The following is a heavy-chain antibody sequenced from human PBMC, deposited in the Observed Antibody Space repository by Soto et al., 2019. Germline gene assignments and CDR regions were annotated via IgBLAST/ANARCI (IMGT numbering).Heavy chain of an antibody. CDR2: IYYSGST. V-gene: IGHV4-39*01. J-gene: IGHJ4*02. CDR3: VEYYYDSSGYLPIDY. Sequence: QLQLQESGPGLVKPSETLSLTCTVSGGSISSSSYYWGWIRQPPGKGLEWIGSIYYSGSTYYNPSLKRRVTISVDTSKNQFSLKLSSVTAADTAVYYCVEYYYDSSGYLPIDYWGQGTLVTVSS. CDR1: GGSISSSSYY. D-gene: IGHD3-22*01.